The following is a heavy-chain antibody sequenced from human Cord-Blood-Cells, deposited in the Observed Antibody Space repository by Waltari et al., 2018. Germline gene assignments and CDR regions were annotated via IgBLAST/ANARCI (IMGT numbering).Heavy chain of an antibody. V-gene: IGHV4-34*01. D-gene: IGHD3-10*01. J-gene: IGHJ3*02. CDR2: INHSGSP. CDR3: ARLSGSYPYDAFDI. CDR1: GGSFSGYY. Sequence: QVQLQQWGAGLLKPSETLSLTCAVYGGSFSGYYWSWIRQPPGKGLEWIGEINHSGSPNYNPSLKSRVTISLDTSKNQFSLKLSSVTAADTAVYYCARLSGSYPYDAFDIWGQGTMVTVSS.